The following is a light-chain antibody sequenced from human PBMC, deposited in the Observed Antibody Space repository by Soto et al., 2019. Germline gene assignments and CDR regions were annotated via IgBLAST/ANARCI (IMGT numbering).Light chain of an antibody. CDR2: VTD. V-gene: IGLV1-44*01. CDR1: TSNIGENT. CDR3: AAWDVTLNGHV. J-gene: IGLJ1*01. Sequence: QPVLTQPPSVSGTLGQGVTISCPGSTSNIGENTVAWFQQLPGTAPKVLIYVTDRRPSGVPDRFSGSKSGTSAYLAISGLQSEDEADYYCAAWDVTLNGHVFGTGTKVTVL.